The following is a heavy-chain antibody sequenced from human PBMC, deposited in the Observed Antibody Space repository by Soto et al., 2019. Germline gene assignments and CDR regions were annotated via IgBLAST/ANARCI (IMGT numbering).Heavy chain of an antibody. CDR2: ISSSSSTI. CDR3: ARDTRPIVGATLNYYYYGMDV. V-gene: IGHV3-48*02. CDR1: GFTFSSYS. Sequence: PGGSLRLSCAASGFTFSSYSMNWVRQAPGKGLEWVSYISSSSSTIYYADSVKGRFTISRDNAKNSLYLQMNSLRDEDTAVYYCARDTRPIVGATLNYYYYGMDVWGQGTTVTVSS. D-gene: IGHD1-26*01. J-gene: IGHJ6*02.